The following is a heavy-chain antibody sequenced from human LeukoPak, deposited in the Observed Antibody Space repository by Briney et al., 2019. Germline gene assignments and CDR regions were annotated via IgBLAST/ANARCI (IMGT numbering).Heavy chain of an antibody. CDR2: IGWNSGGI. CDR1: VFTFDDYA. V-gene: IGHV3-9*01. CDR3: VKVTAAGFVDH. J-gene: IGHJ4*02. Sequence: PGGSLRLSCAASVFTFDDYAMHWVRQAPGKGLEWVSGIGWNSGGIVYADSVKGRFTISRDNAKNSLYLQMNSLGAEDTAFYYCVKVTAAGFVDHWGQGTLVTVSS. D-gene: IGHD6-13*01.